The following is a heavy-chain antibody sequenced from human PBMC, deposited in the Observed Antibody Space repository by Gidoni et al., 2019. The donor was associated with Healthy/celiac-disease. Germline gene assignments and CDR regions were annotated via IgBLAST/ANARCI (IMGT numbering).Heavy chain of an antibody. CDR1: GFTVSSNY. Sequence: EVQLVESGGGLVQPGGSLSPSVAASGFTVSSNYMSWGRQAPGKGLEWVSVIYSGGSTYYADSVKGRFTISRDNSKNTLYLQMNSLRAEDTAVYYCARDVNYYGSGSYRDYWGQGTLVTVSS. CDR2: IYSGGST. CDR3: ARDVNYYGSGSYRDY. J-gene: IGHJ4*02. D-gene: IGHD3-10*01. V-gene: IGHV3-66*01.